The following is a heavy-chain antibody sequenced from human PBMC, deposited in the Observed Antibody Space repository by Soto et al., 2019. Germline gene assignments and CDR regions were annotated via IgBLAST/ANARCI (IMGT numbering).Heavy chain of an antibody. D-gene: IGHD5-12*01. V-gene: IGHV1-46*01. J-gene: IGHJ4*02. CDR3: ARGTLVATTNRDFDY. Sequence: ASVKVSCKASGYTFASYYMHWVRQAPGQGLEWMGIINPSGGSTSYAQKFQGRVTMTRDTSTSTVYMELSSLRSEDTAVYYCARGTLVATTNRDFDYWGQGTLVTVSS. CDR2: INPSGGST. CDR1: GYTFASYY.